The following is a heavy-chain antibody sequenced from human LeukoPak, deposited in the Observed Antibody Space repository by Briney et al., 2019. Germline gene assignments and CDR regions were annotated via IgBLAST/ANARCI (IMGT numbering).Heavy chain of an antibody. CDR1: GFTFSTSW. Sequence: PGGSLRLSCAAYGFTFSTSWMHWVRQAPGKGLVWVSRINSDGTTIDYADSVKGRFTISRDNAKNTLCLQMNSLRDEDTAVYYCARAGYYRFDYWGQGTLVTVSS. D-gene: IGHD2/OR15-2a*01. CDR3: ARAGYYRFDY. V-gene: IGHV3-74*01. CDR2: INSDGTTI. J-gene: IGHJ4*02.